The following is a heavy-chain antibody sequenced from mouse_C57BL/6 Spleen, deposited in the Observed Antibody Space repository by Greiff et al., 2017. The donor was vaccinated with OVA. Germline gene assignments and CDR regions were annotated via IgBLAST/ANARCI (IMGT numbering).Heavy chain of an antibody. CDR3: ARDGS. J-gene: IGHJ1*03. Sequence: EVKLVESGGGLVKPGGSLKLSCAASGFTFSSYAMSWVRQTPEQRLEWVATISDGGSYTNYPDNVKGRFTISRDKAKNNLYLQMSHLKSEDTAMYYCARDGSWGTGTTVTVSS. CDR1: GFTFSSYA. V-gene: IGHV5-4*01. CDR2: ISDGGSYT.